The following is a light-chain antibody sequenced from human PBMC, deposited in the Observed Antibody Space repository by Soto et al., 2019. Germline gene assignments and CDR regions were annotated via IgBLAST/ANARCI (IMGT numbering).Light chain of an antibody. CDR3: QHYNNWPPWT. V-gene: IGKV3-15*01. J-gene: IGKJ1*01. CDR2: GAS. CDR1: QTVSSN. Sequence: EIVMTQSPATLSVSPGERVTLSCRASQTVSSNLAWYQQKPGQAPRLLIYGASTRATGIPARFSGRGSGTEFSLTISSLQSEDFAVYYCQHYNNWPPWTFGQGTKVEFK.